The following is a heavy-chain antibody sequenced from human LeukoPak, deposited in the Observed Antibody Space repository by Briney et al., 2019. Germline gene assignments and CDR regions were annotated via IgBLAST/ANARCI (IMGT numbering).Heavy chain of an antibody. CDR1: GGTFSSYT. Sequence: SVKVSCKASGGTFSSYTISWVRQAPGQGLEWMGGIIPIFGTANYAQKFQGRVTITTDESTSTAYMELSSLRSEDTAVYYCAGIGYCSGGSCYGGQVRFDPWGQGTLVTVSS. CDR2: IIPIFGTA. J-gene: IGHJ5*02. V-gene: IGHV1-69*05. CDR3: AGIGYCSGGSCYGGQVRFDP. D-gene: IGHD2-15*01.